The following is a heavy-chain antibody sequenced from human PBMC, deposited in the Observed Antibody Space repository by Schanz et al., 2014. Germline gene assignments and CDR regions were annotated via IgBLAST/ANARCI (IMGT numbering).Heavy chain of an antibody. V-gene: IGHV3-11*04. CDR2: ISSGGTTT. Sequence: QVQLVESGGGLVKPGGSLRLSCAASGFIFSDYYMAWIRQAPGKGPEYDSYISSGGTTTYHSDSVKGRFTIYRDSAENSLYLQMNSLRAEDTDVYYCARDFLLEQLDYSHCYYAMDVWGQGTTVTVSS. D-gene: IGHD1-1*01. CDR1: GFIFSDYY. J-gene: IGHJ6*02. CDR3: ARDFLLEQLDYSHCYYAMDV.